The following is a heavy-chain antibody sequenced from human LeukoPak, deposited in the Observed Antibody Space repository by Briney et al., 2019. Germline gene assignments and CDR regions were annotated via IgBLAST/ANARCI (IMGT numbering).Heavy chain of an antibody. CDR2: IYHSGST. J-gene: IGHJ4*02. V-gene: IGHV4-38-2*02. Sequence: PSETLSLTCTVSGYSISSGYYWGWIRQPPGKGLEWIGSIYHSGSTYYNPSLKSRVTISVDTSKNQFSLKLSSVTAADTAVYYCARTLRGLHNDYWGQGTLVTVSS. CDR1: GYSISSGYY. CDR3: ARTLRGLHNDY. D-gene: IGHD1-26*01.